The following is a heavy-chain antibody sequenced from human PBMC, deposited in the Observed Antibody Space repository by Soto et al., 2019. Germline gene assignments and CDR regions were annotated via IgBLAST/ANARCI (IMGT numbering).Heavy chain of an antibody. CDR2: INYSGST. CDR1: GGSISSGGYY. J-gene: IGHJ5*02. CDR3: AIAPPPTVTTDWFAP. D-gene: IGHD4-17*01. V-gene: IGHV4-31*03. Sequence: QVQLQESGPGLVKPSQTLSLTCTVSGGSISSGGYYWSWIRQHPGKGLEWIGYINYSGSTNYNPSLNGRVTISVDTSKKQFSLKLSSVTAADTAVSYCAIAPPPTVTTDWFAPWGKGTLVTFSS.